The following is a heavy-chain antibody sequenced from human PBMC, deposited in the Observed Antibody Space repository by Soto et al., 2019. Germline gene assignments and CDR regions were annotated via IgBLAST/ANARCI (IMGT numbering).Heavy chain of an antibody. CDR1: GFTISTYW. D-gene: IGHD3-22*01. Sequence: EVQLVESGGGLVQPGGSLRLSCGVSGFTISTYWMSWVRRTPGKGLEWVGNINQGGSENFYAGSMRGRFSISRDNARNTVYLQMKSLRAADTAVYFCARDRGNGYYGQDTWGMDVWGQGTTVTVSS. CDR2: INQGGSEN. CDR3: ARDRGNGYYGQDTWGMDV. V-gene: IGHV3-7*05. J-gene: IGHJ6*02.